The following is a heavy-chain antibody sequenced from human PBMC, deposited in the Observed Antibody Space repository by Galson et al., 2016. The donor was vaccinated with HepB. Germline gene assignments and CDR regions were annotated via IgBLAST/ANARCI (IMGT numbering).Heavy chain of an antibody. J-gene: IGHJ3*02. CDR1: GYSFTSYW. Sequence: QSGAEVKKPGESLKISCKGSGYSFTSYWIGWVRQMPGKGLEWMGIIYPGDSDTRYSPSFQGQVTISADKSIRTAHLQWSSLKASDTAIYYCARHSPRIAADLGAFDIWGQGTMVTVSS. CDR2: IYPGDSDT. D-gene: IGHD6-13*01. V-gene: IGHV5-51*01. CDR3: ARHSPRIAADLGAFDI.